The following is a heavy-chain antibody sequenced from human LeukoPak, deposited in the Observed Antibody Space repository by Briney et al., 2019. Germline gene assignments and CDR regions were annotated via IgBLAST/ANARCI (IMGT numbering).Heavy chain of an antibody. CDR3: VRHGPPPAGHYFDN. J-gene: IGHJ4*02. Sequence: TLSLTCTVSGGSISNYYWTWIRQPPGKALEWLARIDWDDDKFYSTSLRTRLTISKDTSKNQVVLTMTNMDPVDTVTYYCVRHGPPPAGHYFDNWGQGTLVTVSS. CDR2: IDWDDDK. CDR1: GGSISNYYW. D-gene: IGHD6-13*01. V-gene: IGHV2-70*04.